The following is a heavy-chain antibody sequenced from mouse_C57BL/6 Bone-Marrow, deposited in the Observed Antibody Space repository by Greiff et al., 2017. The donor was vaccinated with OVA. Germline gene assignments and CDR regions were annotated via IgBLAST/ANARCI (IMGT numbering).Heavy chain of an antibody. Sequence: DVQLVESGPGLVKPSQSLSLTCSVTGYSITSGYYWNWIRQFPGNKLEWMGYISYDGSNNYNPSLKNRISITRDTSKNQFFLKLNSVTTEDTATYYCARDLGEGFDYWGQGTTLTVSS. CDR1: GYSITSGYY. V-gene: IGHV3-6*01. J-gene: IGHJ2*01. D-gene: IGHD4-1*01. CDR2: ISYDGSN. CDR3: ARDLGEGFDY.